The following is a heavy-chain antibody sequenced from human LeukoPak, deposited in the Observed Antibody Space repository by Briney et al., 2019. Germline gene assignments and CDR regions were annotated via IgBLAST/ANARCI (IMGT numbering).Heavy chain of an antibody. J-gene: IGHJ4*02. Sequence: GGSLRLSCAASGFIFSDYYMSWIRQAPGKGLEWVSYISSSGSTMYYTDSVKGRFTISRDNAKDSLYLQMNSLRAEDTAVYYCARDSRWMQFDYWGQGTLVTVSS. CDR3: ARDSRWMQFDY. D-gene: IGHD5-18*01. V-gene: IGHV3-11*01. CDR1: GFIFSDYY. CDR2: ISSSGSTM.